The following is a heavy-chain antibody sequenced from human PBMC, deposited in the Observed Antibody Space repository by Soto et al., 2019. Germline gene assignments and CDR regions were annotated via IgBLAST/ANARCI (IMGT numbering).Heavy chain of an antibody. CDR1: RFTFDDYA. V-gene: IGHV3-9*01. Sequence: EVQLVESGGGLVQPGRSLRLSCAASRFTFDDYAMHWVRQAPGKGLEWVSGISWNSGSIGYADSVKGRFTISRDNAKNSLYLQMNSLRAEDTALYYCAKDRHPLIVGAIAIFDYWGQGTLVTVSS. CDR2: ISWNSGSI. D-gene: IGHD1-26*01. CDR3: AKDRHPLIVGAIAIFDY. J-gene: IGHJ4*02.